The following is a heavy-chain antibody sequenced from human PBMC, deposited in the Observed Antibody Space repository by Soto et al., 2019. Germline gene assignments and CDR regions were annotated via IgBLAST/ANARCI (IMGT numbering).Heavy chain of an antibody. J-gene: IGHJ6*02. CDR3: AKGGVVPAAISNYYYYGMDV. CDR1: GFTFDDYA. D-gene: IGHD2-2*02. Sequence: EVQLVESGGGLVQPGRSLRLSCAASGFTFDDYAMHWVRQAPGKGLEWVSGISWNSGSIGYVDSVKGRFTISRDNAKNSLYLQMNSLRAEDTALYYCAKGGVVPAAISNYYYYGMDVWGQGTTVTVSS. CDR2: ISWNSGSI. V-gene: IGHV3-9*01.